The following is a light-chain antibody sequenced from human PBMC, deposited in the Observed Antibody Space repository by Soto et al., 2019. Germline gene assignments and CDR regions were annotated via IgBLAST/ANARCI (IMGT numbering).Light chain of an antibody. Sequence: ETVMTQSPATLPVSPGERATLSCRASQSVRSNLAWYQQKPGQAPRLLIYGASTRATGVPARFSGSGSGTEFTLTINSLQSEDFALYYCQKFNSVPHTFGQGTKLEIK. CDR3: QKFNSVPHT. J-gene: IGKJ2*01. CDR1: QSVRSN. CDR2: GAS. V-gene: IGKV3-15*01.